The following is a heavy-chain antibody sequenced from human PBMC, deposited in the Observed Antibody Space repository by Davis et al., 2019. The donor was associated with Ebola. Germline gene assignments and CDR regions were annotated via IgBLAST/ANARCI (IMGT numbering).Heavy chain of an antibody. CDR3: ARNPTETTTFDY. D-gene: IGHD1-1*01. CDR2: INAGNGRT. Sequence: ASVKVSCKASGYTFRTYALHWVRQAPGHRPEWMGWINAGNGRTKYSQKFQGRVSITRDTSANTGYMELSSLRSEDTAVYYCARNPTETTTFDYWGQGTLVTVSS. CDR1: GYTFRTYA. V-gene: IGHV1-3*01. J-gene: IGHJ4*02.